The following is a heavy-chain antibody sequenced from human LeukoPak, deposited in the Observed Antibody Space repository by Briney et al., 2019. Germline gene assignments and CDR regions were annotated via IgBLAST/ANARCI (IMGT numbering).Heavy chain of an antibody. J-gene: IGHJ5*02. V-gene: IGHV3-23*01. CDR1: GFTFSSYA. Sequence: GGSLRLSCAASGFTFSSYAMSWVRQAPGKGLEWVSAISGSGGSTYYADSVKGRFTIPRDNSKNTLYLQMNSLRAEDTAVYYCAKSPCSGGSCYSLFGWFDPWGQGTLVTVSS. D-gene: IGHD2-15*01. CDR3: AKSPCSGGSCYSLFGWFDP. CDR2: ISGSGGST.